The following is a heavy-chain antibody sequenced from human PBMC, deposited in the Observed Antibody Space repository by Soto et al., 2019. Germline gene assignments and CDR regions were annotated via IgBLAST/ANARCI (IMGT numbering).Heavy chain of an antibody. Sequence: GGSLRLSCTASGIIFSAFAMSWVRQAPGKGLEWVSGITGSGGSTNYADSVKGRFTIFRDNSKDTLYLQMHSLGVDDTAIYCCAIGSVTRIRGESPAHWGQGTLVTVSS. CDR3: AIGSVTRIRGESPAH. J-gene: IGHJ4*02. D-gene: IGHD3-10*01. CDR2: ITGSGGST. V-gene: IGHV3-23*01. CDR1: GIIFSAFA.